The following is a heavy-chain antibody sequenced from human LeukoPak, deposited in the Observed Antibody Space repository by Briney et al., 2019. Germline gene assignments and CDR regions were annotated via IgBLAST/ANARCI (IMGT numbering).Heavy chain of an antibody. V-gene: IGHV3-30*04. CDR2: ISYDGNKK. CDR3: ARWKSLKGTFDY. CDR1: GFTFSNYA. D-gene: IGHD1-7*01. Sequence: GGSLRLSCAASGFTFSNYAMNWVRQAPGKGLEGLAVISYDGNKKYYADSVKGRFTISRDNSKNTLYLQMNSLRAEDTAVYYCARWKSLKGTFDYWGQGTLVTVSS. J-gene: IGHJ4*02.